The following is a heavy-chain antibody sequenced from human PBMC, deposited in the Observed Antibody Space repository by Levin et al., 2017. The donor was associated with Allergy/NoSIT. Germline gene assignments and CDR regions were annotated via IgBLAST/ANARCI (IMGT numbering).Heavy chain of an antibody. CDR3: AKSGCSGGSCSLDY. CDR2: INSDGTST. J-gene: IGHJ4*02. V-gene: IGHV3-74*01. D-gene: IGHD2-15*01. CDR1: GFTFSSYW. Sequence: GGSLRLSCAASGFTFSSYWMHWVRQAPGKGLVWVSRINSDGTSTIYAASVKGRLTISRDNAKNTLYLQMNSLGAEDTAVYYCAKSGCSGGSCSLDYWGQGTLVTVSS.